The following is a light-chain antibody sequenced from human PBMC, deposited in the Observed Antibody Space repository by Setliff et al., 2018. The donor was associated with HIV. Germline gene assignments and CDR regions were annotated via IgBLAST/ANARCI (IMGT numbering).Light chain of an antibody. CDR1: SSDVGGYNY. Sequence: QSVLTQPASVSGSPGQSITISCTGSSSDVGGYNYVSWYQQHPGKAPKPMIYDVSKRPSGVSNRFSGSKSGNTASLTISGLQAEDEADYYCCSYAGGTTPYVFGTGTKVTVL. V-gene: IGLV2-23*02. CDR3: CSYAGGTTPYV. CDR2: DVS. J-gene: IGLJ1*01.